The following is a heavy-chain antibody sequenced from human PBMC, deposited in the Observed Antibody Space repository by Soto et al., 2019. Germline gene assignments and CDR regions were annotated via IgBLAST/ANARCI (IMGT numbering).Heavy chain of an antibody. D-gene: IGHD3-3*01. CDR2: ISAYNGNT. CDR3: ARRVVTIFGVVINWFDP. V-gene: IGHV1-18*01. Sequence: ASVKVSCKASGYTFTSYGISWVRQAPGQGLEWMGWISAYNGNTNYAQKLQGRVTMTTDTSTSTAYMELRSLRSDDTAVYYCARRVVTIFGVVINWFDPWGQGTRVTVSS. CDR1: GYTFTSYG. J-gene: IGHJ5*02.